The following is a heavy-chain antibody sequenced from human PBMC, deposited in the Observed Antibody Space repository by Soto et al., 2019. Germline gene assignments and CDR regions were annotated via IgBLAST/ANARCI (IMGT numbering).Heavy chain of an antibody. CDR2: ISSSGTTI. CDR3: VYGYYFDY. CDR1: GFSFSSYE. V-gene: IGHV3-48*03. Sequence: GGSLRVSCVASGFSFSSYEMNWVRQAPGKGLEWVSFISSSGTTIYYADSVKGRFTISRDNAKNSLYLQMNSLRAEDTAVYYCVYGYYFDYWGQGTLVTVSS. J-gene: IGHJ4*02. D-gene: IGHD3-10*01.